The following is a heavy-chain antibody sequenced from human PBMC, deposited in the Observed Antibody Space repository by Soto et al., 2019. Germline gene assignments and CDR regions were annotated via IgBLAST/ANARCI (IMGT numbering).Heavy chain of an antibody. V-gene: IGHV1-3*05. CDR3: ARSIVVVTALDY. D-gene: IGHD2-21*02. Sequence: QVQLVQSGAEEKKPGASVKVSCKASGYTFTSYAMQWVRQAPGQRLEWMGWINAGNGNTKYSQKFQGRVTITRDTSASTAYMELSRLRSEDTTVYYCARSIVVVTALDYWGQGTLVTVSS. CDR2: INAGNGNT. CDR1: GYTFTSYA. J-gene: IGHJ4*02.